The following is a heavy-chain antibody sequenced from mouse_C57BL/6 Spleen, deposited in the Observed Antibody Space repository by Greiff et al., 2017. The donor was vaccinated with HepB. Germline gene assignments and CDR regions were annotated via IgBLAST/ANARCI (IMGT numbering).Heavy chain of an antibody. J-gene: IGHJ3*01. CDR1: GYSITSGYY. Sequence: DVKLQESGPGLVKPSQSLSLTCSVTGYSITSGYYWNWIRQFPGNKLEWMGYISYDGSNNYNPSLKNRISITRDTSKNQFFLKLNSVTTEDTATYYCARQLRLAWFAYWGQGTLVTVSA. CDR2: ISYDGSN. CDR3: ARQLRLAWFAY. V-gene: IGHV3-6*01. D-gene: IGHD3-2*02.